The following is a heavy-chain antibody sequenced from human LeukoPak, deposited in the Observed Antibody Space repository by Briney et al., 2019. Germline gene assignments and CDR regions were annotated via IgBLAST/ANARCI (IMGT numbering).Heavy chain of an antibody. CDR2: ISSSGNTI. CDR1: GFTFSDYY. D-gene: IGHD3-3*01. CDR3: ARVRFLEYYYYMDV. V-gene: IGHV3-11*01. Sequence: PGGSLRLSCAASGFTFSDYYMSWIRQAPGKGLEWVSYISSSGNTIYYADSVKGRFTISRDNAKNSLYLQMNSLRAEDTALYYCARVRFLEYYYYMDVWGKGTTVTVSS. J-gene: IGHJ6*03.